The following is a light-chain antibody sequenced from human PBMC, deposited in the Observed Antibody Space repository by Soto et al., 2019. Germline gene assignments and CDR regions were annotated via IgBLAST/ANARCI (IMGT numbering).Light chain of an antibody. Sequence: DIVMTQSPGTLSSSPGETATLSCRASQTVRSNYLAWYQHKPGQAPRLLIYGASSRATAIPGRFSGSGSGTDFTLTISRLEPEDLATYYCHQYGNSPYTFGQGTRLEIK. J-gene: IGKJ2*01. CDR3: HQYGNSPYT. V-gene: IGKV3-20*01. CDR2: GAS. CDR1: QTVRSNY.